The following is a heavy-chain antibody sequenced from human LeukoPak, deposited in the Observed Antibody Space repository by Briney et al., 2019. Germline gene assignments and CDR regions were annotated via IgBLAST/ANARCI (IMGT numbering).Heavy chain of an antibody. Sequence: PSETLSLTCTVSGGSIGFYFWSWIRQPPGKGLEWIGYIYYSGSTNYNPSLKSRVTISVDTSKKQFSLKLSSVTAADTAVYYCARHMFDSSGYYVFDYWGQGTLVTVSS. V-gene: IGHV4-59*08. CDR2: IYYSGST. CDR3: ARHMFDSSGYYVFDY. J-gene: IGHJ4*02. CDR1: GGSIGFYF. D-gene: IGHD3-22*01.